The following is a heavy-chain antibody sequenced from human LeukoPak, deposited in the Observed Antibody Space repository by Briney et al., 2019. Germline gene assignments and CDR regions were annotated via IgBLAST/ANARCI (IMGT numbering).Heavy chain of an antibody. J-gene: IGHJ3*02. CDR1: GGSISSYY. V-gene: IGHV4-59*01. CDR2: IYYSGST. CDR3: AREGWQQLVQDAFDI. Sequence: SETLSLTCTVSGGSISSYYWSWLRQPPGKGLEWLGYIYYSGSTNYNPSLKSRVTISVDTSKNQFSLKLSSVTAADTAVYYCAREGWQQLVQDAFDIWGQGTMVTVSS. D-gene: IGHD6-13*01.